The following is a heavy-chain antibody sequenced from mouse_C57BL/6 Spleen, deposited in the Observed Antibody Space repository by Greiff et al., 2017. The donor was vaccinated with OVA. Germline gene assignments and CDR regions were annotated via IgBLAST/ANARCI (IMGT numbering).Heavy chain of an antibody. D-gene: IGHD1-1*01. J-gene: IGHJ3*01. CDR2: ISSGSSTI. CDR1: GFTFSDYG. CDR3: ARSDYYGSSTFAY. Sequence: EVMLVESGGGLVKPGGSLKLSCAASGFTFSDYGMHWVRQAPEKGLEWVAYISSGSSTIYYADKVKGRFTISRDNAKNTRFLQMTSLRSEDTAMYYCARSDYYGSSTFAYWGQGTLVTVSA. V-gene: IGHV5-17*01.